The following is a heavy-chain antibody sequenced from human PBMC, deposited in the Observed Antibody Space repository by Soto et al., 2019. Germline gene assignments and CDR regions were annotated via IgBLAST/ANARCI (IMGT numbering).Heavy chain of an antibody. CDR3: PRKGKGHTAMATFYSHGTDV. CDR1: GFTFSSYA. V-gene: IGHV3-30*04. D-gene: IGHD5-18*01. CDR2: ISYDGSNK. J-gene: IGHJ6*02. Sequence: QVQLVESGGGVVQPGRSLRVSCAASGFTFSSYAMHWVRQAPGKGLGWVAVISYDGSNKYYADSVKGRFTISRDNSKNTQYVQMNSLRAEDTPVYYGPRKGKGHTAMATFYSHGTDVCGRGTTKTVSS.